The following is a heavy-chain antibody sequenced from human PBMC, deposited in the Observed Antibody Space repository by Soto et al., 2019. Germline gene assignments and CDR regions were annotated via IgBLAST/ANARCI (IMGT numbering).Heavy chain of an antibody. Sequence: GGSLRLSCAASGFTFNRYAMHWVRQAPGKGLEWVALIPYDGSNKYYADSVKGRFTISRDNSKNTLYLQMNSLRAEDTAVYYCXKVTPWDTPPPTYGVDVWGQGTTVTVSS. J-gene: IGHJ6*02. V-gene: IGHV3-30*18. CDR1: GFTFNRYA. D-gene: IGHD1-26*01. CDR2: IPYDGSNK. CDR3: XKVTPWDTPPPTYGVDV.